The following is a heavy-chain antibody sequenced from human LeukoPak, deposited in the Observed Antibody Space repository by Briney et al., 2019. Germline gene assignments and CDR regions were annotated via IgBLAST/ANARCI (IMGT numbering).Heavy chain of an antibody. CDR3: AREFRRGITIFGVVIPADYYYYGMDV. CDR1: GGSFSGYY. V-gene: IGHV4-34*01. J-gene: IGHJ6*02. CDR2: INHSGST. D-gene: IGHD3-3*01. Sequence: SETLSLTCAVYGGSFSGYYWNWIRQPPGKGLECIGEINHSGSTNYNPSLKSRVTISVDTSKNQFSLKLSSVTAADTAVYYCAREFRRGITIFGVVIPADYYYYGMDVWGQGTTVTVSS.